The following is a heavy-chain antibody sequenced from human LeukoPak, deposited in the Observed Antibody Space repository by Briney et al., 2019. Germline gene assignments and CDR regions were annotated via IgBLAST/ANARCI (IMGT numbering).Heavy chain of an antibody. CDR2: IYYSGST. Sequence: SETLSLTCTVSGGSISSYYWSWIRQPPGKGLEWIGYIYYSGSTNYNPSLKSRVTISVDTSKNQFSLKLSSVTAADTAVYYCARYGLYYDTHYFDYWGQGTLVTVSS. CDR1: GGSISSYY. D-gene: IGHD3-22*01. V-gene: IGHV4-59*08. CDR3: ARYGLYYDTHYFDY. J-gene: IGHJ4*02.